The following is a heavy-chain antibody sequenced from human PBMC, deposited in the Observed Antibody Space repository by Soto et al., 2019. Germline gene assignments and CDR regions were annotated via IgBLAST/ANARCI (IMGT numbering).Heavy chain of an antibody. CDR1: GFTFSSYG. CDR2: ISYDGSNK. Sequence: QVQLVESGGGVVQPGRSLRLSCAASGFTFSSYGMHWVRQAPGKGLEWVAVISYDGSNKYYADSVKGRFTISRDNSKNTLYLQMNSLRAEDTAVYYCAKDHKDGYNDYWGQGTLGNVSS. J-gene: IGHJ4*02. CDR3: AKDHKDGYNDY. D-gene: IGHD5-12*01. V-gene: IGHV3-30*18.